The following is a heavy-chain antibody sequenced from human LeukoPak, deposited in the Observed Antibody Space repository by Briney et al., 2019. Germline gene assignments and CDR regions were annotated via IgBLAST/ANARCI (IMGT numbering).Heavy chain of an antibody. CDR1: GFTFSSYW. V-gene: IGHV3-15*01. CDR3: TTGKEGYYATWFDP. Sequence: GGSLRLSCVASGFTFSSYWMGWVRQAPGKGLEWVGRIKSKTDGGTTDYAAPVKGRFTISRDDSKNTLYLQMNSLKTEDTAVYYCTTGKEGYYATWFDPWGQGTLVTVSS. CDR2: IKSKTDGGTT. D-gene: IGHD2/OR15-2a*01. J-gene: IGHJ5*02.